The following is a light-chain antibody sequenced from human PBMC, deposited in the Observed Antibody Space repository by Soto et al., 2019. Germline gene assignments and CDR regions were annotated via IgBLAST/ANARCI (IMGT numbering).Light chain of an antibody. CDR1: QSISSY. J-gene: IGKJ4*01. V-gene: IGKV1-39*01. Sequence: DIQMTQSPSSLSASVGDRVTITCRASQSISSYLNWYQQKPXXAPKLLIYAASSLQSGVPSRFSGSGSGTDFTLTISSLQPEDFATYYCQQSYSTPPLTFGGGTKVEIK. CDR2: AAS. CDR3: QQSYSTPPLT.